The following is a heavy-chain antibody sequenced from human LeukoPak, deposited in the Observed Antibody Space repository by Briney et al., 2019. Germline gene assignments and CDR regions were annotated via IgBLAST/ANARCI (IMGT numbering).Heavy chain of an antibody. V-gene: IGHV3-30*02. Sequence: GGSLRLSCAASGFTFSNYGMHWVRQAPGKGLEWVAFIRNDGSNKYYADSVKGRFTISRDNSKNTLYLQMNSLRAEDTAVYYCAKLLSNSGRFLYWGQGTLVTVSS. J-gene: IGHJ4*02. CDR2: IRNDGSNK. CDR1: GFTFSNYG. D-gene: IGHD4-23*01. CDR3: AKLLSNSGRFLY.